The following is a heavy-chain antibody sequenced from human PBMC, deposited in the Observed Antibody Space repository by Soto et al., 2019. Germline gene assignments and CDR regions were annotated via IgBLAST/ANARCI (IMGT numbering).Heavy chain of an antibody. CDR3: ARAGGTTVTGLWHCGS. J-gene: IGHJ4*02. V-gene: IGHV3-33*01. CDR1: GFTFNTYS. CDR2: IWYDGTQK. D-gene: IGHD4-17*01. Sequence: ESGGGVVQPGRSLRLSCEASGFTFNTYSMHLVRQPPGKGREWLAAIWYDGTQKYYADSVKGRFIISRDNSKKTLYLELNSRRAEETAVYYCARAGGTTVTGLWHCGSWGPGTLVTVSS.